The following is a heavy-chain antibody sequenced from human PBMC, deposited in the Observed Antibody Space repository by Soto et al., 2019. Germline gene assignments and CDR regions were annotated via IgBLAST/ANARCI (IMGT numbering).Heavy chain of an antibody. CDR3: ARGVYCSSTSCYWGMDV. CDR1: GGSSSGYY. D-gene: IGHD2-2*01. Sequence: KPSETLSLTCAVYGGSSSGYYWSWIRQPPGKGLEWIGEINHSGSTNYNPSLKSRVTISVDTSKNQFSLKLSTVTAADTAVYYCARGVYCSSTSCYWGMDVWGQGTAVTVSS. CDR2: INHSGST. J-gene: IGHJ6*02. V-gene: IGHV4-34*01.